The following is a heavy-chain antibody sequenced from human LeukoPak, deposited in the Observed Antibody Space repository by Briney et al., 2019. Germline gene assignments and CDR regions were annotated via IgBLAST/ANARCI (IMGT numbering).Heavy chain of an antibody. Sequence: SQTLSLTCTVSGASFSSGDQYWNWIRQSRGRGLEWIESIHPSGRLYNNPSLESRVTISIDTSKNQFSLNLNSVTAADTAVYFCSRGLDSRKLGYWGQGTLVTVSS. V-gene: IGHV4-31*03. D-gene: IGHD3-22*01. J-gene: IGHJ4*02. CDR3: SRGLDSRKLGY. CDR2: IHPSGRL. CDR1: GASFSSGDQY.